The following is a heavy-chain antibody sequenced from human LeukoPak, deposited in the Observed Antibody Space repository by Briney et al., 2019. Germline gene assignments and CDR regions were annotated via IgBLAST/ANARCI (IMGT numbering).Heavy chain of an antibody. J-gene: IGHJ6*02. Sequence: GGSLRLSCAASGFTFSSYWMHWVRQAPGRGLVWVSRINSDGSSTSNADSVKGRFTISRDNAKNTLYLQMNSLRAEDTAVYYCARQFTVTTRAYGMDVWGQGTTVTVSS. CDR3: ARQFTVTTRAYGMDV. CDR2: INSDGSST. D-gene: IGHD4-17*01. V-gene: IGHV3-74*01. CDR1: GFTFSSYW.